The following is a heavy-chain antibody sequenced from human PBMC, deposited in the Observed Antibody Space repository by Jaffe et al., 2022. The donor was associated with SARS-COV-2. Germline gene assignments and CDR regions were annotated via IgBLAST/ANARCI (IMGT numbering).Heavy chain of an antibody. V-gene: IGHV3-23*01. CDR1: GFTFSTFA. Sequence: EEQLLESGGGLVQPGGSLRLSCAASGFTFSTFAMNWVRQGPGRGLEWVSGISDTGGGTYYADSVKGRFTISRDNSKNTLYLQMNSLRAEDTALYFCAKAGLRYCTSTYCVSDAFDIWGPGTMVTVSS. CDR3: AKAGLRYCTSTYCVSDAFDI. CDR2: ISDTGGGT. J-gene: IGHJ3*02. D-gene: IGHD2-2*01.